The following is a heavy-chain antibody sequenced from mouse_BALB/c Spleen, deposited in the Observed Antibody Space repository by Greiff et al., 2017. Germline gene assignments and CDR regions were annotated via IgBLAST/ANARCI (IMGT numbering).Heavy chain of an antibody. CDR2: ISSGGST. D-gene: IGHD2-3*01. Sequence: DVHLVESGGGLVKPGGSLKLSCAASGFTFSSYAMSWVRQTPEKRLEWVASISSGGSTYYPDSVKGRFTISRDNARNILYLQMSSLRSEDTAMYYCARGGLYETPWFAYWGQGTLVTVSA. CDR3: ARGGLYETPWFAY. J-gene: IGHJ3*01. CDR1: GFTFSSYA. V-gene: IGHV5-6-5*01.